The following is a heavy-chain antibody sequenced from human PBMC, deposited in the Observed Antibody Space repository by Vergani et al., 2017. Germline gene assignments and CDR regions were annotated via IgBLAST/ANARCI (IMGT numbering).Heavy chain of an antibody. Sequence: QVQLVQSGAEVKTPGASVKVSCKASGYTFTSYDIHWVRQATGQGLEWMGWMNPNSGNTNYAQKLQGRVTMTTDTSTSTAYMDLRSLRSDDTAVYYCARDLDMPNELLWFGDPPGDYWGQGTLVTVSS. D-gene: IGHD3-10*01. V-gene: IGHV1-8*01. CDR1: GYTFTSYD. CDR2: MNPNSGNT. J-gene: IGHJ4*02. CDR3: ARDLDMPNELLWFGDPPGDY.